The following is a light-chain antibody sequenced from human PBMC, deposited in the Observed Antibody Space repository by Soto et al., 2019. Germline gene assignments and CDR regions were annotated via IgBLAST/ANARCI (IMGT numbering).Light chain of an antibody. Sequence: QSVLTQPASVSGSPGQSITISCTGYNLVSWYQHHPGKAPKLMIYEGSNRPSGVPDRFFGSNSGNTASLTISGTQAEDEADYYCSSDEGAVVFGGGTKVTVL. CDR1: YNL. V-gene: IGLV2-23*01. CDR3: SSDEGAVV. J-gene: IGLJ2*01. CDR2: EGS.